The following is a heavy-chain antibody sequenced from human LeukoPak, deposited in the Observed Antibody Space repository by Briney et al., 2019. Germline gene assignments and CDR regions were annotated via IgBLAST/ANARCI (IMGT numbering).Heavy chain of an antibody. CDR3: AKDEGTIWNSKNDPFDI. J-gene: IGHJ3*02. Sequence: GGSLRPSCAASGFTFSDHVMHWVRQAPGMGLEWVAVITKDGSKTFYAGSVEGRFTLSRDNSENTLYLQINYLKPEDTAVYYCAKDEGTIWNSKNDPFDIWGQGTMVTVSS. D-gene: IGHD1-7*01. CDR1: GFTFSDHV. CDR2: ITKDGSKT. V-gene: IGHV3-30*16.